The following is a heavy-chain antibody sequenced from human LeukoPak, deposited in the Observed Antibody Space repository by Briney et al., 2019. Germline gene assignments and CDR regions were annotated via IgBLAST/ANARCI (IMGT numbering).Heavy chain of an antibody. Sequence: SETLSLTCTVSGGSISSSSYYWGWIRQPPGKGLEWIGSIYYSGSTYYNPSLKSQVTISVDTSKNQFSLKLSSVTAADTAVYYCARVGGYYDFWRGFDYWGQGTLVTVSS. J-gene: IGHJ4*02. CDR3: ARVGGYYDFWRGFDY. CDR2: IYYSGST. D-gene: IGHD3-3*01. CDR1: GGSISSSSYY. V-gene: IGHV4-39*07.